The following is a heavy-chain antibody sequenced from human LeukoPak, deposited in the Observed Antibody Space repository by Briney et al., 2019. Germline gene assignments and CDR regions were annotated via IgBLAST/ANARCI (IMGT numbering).Heavy chain of an antibody. Sequence: GGSLRLSCVASGFTFSSYNMNWVRQAPGKGLEWVSSISNNINYIYYADSVKGRFTISRDNARNSLYLQMNSLRAEDTAVYYCATNLYCSGGTCYTRDSDFWGQGTQVTVSS. D-gene: IGHD2-15*01. CDR2: ISNNINYI. V-gene: IGHV3-21*01. CDR3: ATNLYCSGGTCYTRDSDF. CDR1: GFTFSSYN. J-gene: IGHJ4*02.